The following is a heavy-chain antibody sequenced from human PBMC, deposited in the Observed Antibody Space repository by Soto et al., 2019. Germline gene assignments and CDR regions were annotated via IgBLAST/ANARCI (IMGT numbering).Heavy chain of an antibody. V-gene: IGHV5-51*01. CDR3: ARGSGGFSGWGHWSDP. Sequence: PGESLKISCKGSGYIFHNYWIGWVRQMPGKGLEWMGIIYPGDSDIRYNPSFQGQVTISADKSISTTYLQWSSLKASDTAVYYCARGSGGFSGWGHWSDPWGQGTLVTVSS. D-gene: IGHD2-21*02. CDR2: IYPGDSDI. J-gene: IGHJ5*02. CDR1: GYIFHNYW.